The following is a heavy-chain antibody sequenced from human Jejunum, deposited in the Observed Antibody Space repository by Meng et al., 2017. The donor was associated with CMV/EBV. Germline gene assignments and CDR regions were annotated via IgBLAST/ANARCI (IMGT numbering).Heavy chain of an antibody. CDR2: IIPVLDIV. Sequence: SYASPWVRQAPGRGPEWMGVIIPVLDIVNYAQNFQGRVTIAADKSTTTAYMDLSGLRSEDTAVYYCARDLHDYSSQGSPHYGLDVWGQGTTVTVSS. D-gene: IGHD4-11*01. CDR1: SYA. CDR3: ARDLHDYSSQGSPHYGLDV. J-gene: IGHJ6*02. V-gene: IGHV1-69*10.